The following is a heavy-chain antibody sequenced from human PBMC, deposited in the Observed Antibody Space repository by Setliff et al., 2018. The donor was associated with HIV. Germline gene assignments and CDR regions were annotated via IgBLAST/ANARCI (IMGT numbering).Heavy chain of an antibody. CDR1: GFTCSNYF. J-gene: IGHJ3*02. Sequence: GGSLRLSCAASGFTCSNYFMNWVRQAPGKGLEWVSYITTSNTTYYADSVKGRFTISRDNVKNSLHLQMDSLRAEDTAVYYCARQQPGCGNNCHRDAFDIWGQGTMVTVSS. D-gene: IGHD1-1*01. CDR2: ITTSNTT. V-gene: IGHV3-48*01. CDR3: ARQQPGCGNNCHRDAFDI.